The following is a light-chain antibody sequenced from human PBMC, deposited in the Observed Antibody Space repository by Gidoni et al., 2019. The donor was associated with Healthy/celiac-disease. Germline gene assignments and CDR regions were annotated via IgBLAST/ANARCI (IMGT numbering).Light chain of an antibody. CDR1: QSVSSSY. CDR3: QQDYNGPP. J-gene: IGKJ4*01. V-gene: IGKV3D-7*01. CDR2: GAS. Sequence: PGERVTLSCRASQSVSSSYLTWYQQKPGQAPRLLIYGASTRATSIPARFSGSGSGTDFTLTISSLQPEDFAVYYCQQDYNGPPFGGGTKVEIK.